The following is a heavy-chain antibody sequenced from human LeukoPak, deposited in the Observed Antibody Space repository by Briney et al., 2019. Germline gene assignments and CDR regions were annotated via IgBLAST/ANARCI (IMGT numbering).Heavy chain of an antibody. Sequence: GSSRLSCAASGFTVSSTYMNWVCKAQGKGLEWFSVIFAGGGTDFRECAIHRFIISRDNSKNTLHLQMNSLRAEDTAVYFCAREFVYGDPFDPGGQETLDTVSS. V-gene: IGHV3-66*01. CDR2: IFAGGGT. CDR1: GFTVSSTY. J-gene: IGHJ5*02. CDR3: AREFVYGDPFDP. D-gene: IGHD4-17*01.